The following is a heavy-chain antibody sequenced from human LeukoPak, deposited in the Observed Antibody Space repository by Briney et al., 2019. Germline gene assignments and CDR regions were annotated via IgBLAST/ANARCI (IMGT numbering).Heavy chain of an antibody. CDR1: GFTFSSYS. CDR3: AKKGYYDGSGYYMYYFDH. CDR2: IYSGGST. D-gene: IGHD3-22*01. J-gene: IGHJ4*02. Sequence: PGGSLRLSCAASGFTFSSYSMNWVRQAPGKGLEWVSVIYSGGSTYYADSVKGRFTISRDNSKNTLYLQMNSLRAEDTAVYYCAKKGYYDGSGYYMYYFDHWGQGTLVTVSS. V-gene: IGHV3-53*01.